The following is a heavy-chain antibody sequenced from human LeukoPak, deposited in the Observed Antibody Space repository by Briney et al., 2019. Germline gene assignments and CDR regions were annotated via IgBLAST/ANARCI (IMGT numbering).Heavy chain of an antibody. CDR2: MYYSGST. V-gene: IGHV4-30-4*01. J-gene: IGHJ5*02. Sequence: SETLSLTCTVSGGSLSSGDYYWSWIRQPPGKGLEWIAYMYYSGSTYYNPSLKSRVTMSADTSKNQLSLKLSSVTAAATAVYYCARPYYYDSRIDPWGQGILVTVSS. CDR3: ARPYYYDSRIDP. CDR1: GGSLSSGDYY. D-gene: IGHD3-22*01.